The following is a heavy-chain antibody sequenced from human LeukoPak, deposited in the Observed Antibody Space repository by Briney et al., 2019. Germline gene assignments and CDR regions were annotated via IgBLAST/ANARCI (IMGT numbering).Heavy chain of an antibody. Sequence: PSETLSLTCTVSGGSISSSSYYWGWIRQPPGKGLEWIGSIYYSGSTYYNPSLKSRVTISVDTSKNQFSLKLSSVTAADTAVYYCARDRAQTYVWGVIRYYYYMDVWGKGTTVTISS. CDR1: GGSISSSSYY. V-gene: IGHV4-39*07. CDR3: ARDRAQTYVWGVIRYYYYMDV. D-gene: IGHD3-10*02. J-gene: IGHJ6*03. CDR2: IYYSGST.